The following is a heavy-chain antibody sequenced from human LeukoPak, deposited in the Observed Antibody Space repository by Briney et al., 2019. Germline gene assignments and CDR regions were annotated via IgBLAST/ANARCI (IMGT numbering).Heavy chain of an antibody. Sequence: ASVKVSCKASGYTFTSYGISWVRQAPGQGLEWMGWISAYNGNTNYAQKLQGRVTMTTDTSTSTAYMELRSLRSDDTAVYYCAHYDILTGSLDYWGQGTLVTVSS. CDR1: GYTFTSYG. CDR3: AHYDILTGSLDY. D-gene: IGHD3-9*01. CDR2: ISAYNGNT. J-gene: IGHJ4*02. V-gene: IGHV1-18*01.